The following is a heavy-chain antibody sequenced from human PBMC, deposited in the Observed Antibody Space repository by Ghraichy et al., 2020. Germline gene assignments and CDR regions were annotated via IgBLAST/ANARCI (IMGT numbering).Heavy chain of an antibody. D-gene: IGHD3-22*01. CDR1: GFTFSRYG. Sequence: GESLNISCAASGFTFSRYGMHWVRQAPGKGLEWVAVISYDGSQKNYADSVKGRFTISRDNSKNTLYVQMNSLRAEDTAIYYCAKERDTSGYYSFRGDYYGMDVWGQGTTVTVSS. CDR3: AKERDTSGYYSFRGDYYGMDV. V-gene: IGHV3-30*18. J-gene: IGHJ6*02. CDR2: ISYDGSQK.